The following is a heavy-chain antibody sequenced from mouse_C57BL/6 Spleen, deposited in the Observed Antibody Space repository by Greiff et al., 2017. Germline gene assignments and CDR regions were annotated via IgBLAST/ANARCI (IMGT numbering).Heavy chain of an antibody. CDR3: ARRDDHGS. J-gene: IGHJ2*01. V-gene: IGHV1-55*01. CDR1: GYTFTSYW. CDR2: IYPGSGST. Sequence: QVQLQQPGAELVKPGASVKMSCKASGYTFTSYWITWVKQRPGQGLEWIGEIYPGSGSTNYNEKFKSKATLTVDKSSSTAYMQLSSLTSEDSAVYYFARRDDHGSWGQGTTLTDSS. D-gene: IGHD2-4*01.